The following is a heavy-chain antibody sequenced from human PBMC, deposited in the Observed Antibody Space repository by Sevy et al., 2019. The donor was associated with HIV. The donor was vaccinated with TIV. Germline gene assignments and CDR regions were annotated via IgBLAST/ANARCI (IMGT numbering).Heavy chain of an antibody. CDR2: IWLDGSKK. D-gene: IGHD6-19*01. CDR3: AKAVADSNYYYGLDV. J-gene: IGHJ6*02. CDR1: GFTFSTYS. Sequence: GGSLRLSCAASGFTFSTYSMHWVRQAPGKGLEWVALIWLDGSKKYYADSVKGRFTISRDNSKNTLYLQMNSLRAEDTAVYYCAKAVADSNYYYGLDVWGQGTTVTVSS. V-gene: IGHV3-33*06.